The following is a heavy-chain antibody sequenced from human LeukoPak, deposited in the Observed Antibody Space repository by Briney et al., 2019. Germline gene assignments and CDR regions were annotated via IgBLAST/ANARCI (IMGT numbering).Heavy chain of an antibody. CDR2: IRSDGTNK. CDR3: ARRSGVFAGFDP. CDR1: GFTFSSYG. D-gene: IGHD3-16*01. Sequence: GGSLRLSCAASGFTFSSYGMYWVRQAPGKGLEWVAFIRSDGTNKYYADSVRGRFTISRDNSKNTLYLQMNSLRAEDTAVYYCARRSGVFAGFDPWGQGTLVTVSS. J-gene: IGHJ5*02. V-gene: IGHV3-30*02.